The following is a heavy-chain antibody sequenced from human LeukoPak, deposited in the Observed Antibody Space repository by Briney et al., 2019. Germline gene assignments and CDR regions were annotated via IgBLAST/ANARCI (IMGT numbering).Heavy chain of an antibody. CDR1: GFTFSSYG. D-gene: IGHD3-22*01. CDR2: ISYDGRNK. V-gene: IGHV3-30*03. Sequence: PGGSLRLSCAASGFTFSSYGMHWVRQAPGKGLEWVAVISYDGRNKYYADSVKGRFTVSRDNSKNTLYLQMNSPRAEDTAVYYCAREVSVIVVVPGVGYFDYWGQGTLVTVSS. J-gene: IGHJ4*02. CDR3: AREVSVIVVVPGVGYFDY.